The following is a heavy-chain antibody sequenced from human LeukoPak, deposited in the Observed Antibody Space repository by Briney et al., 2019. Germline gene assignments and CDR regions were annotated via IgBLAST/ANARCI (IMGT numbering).Heavy chain of an antibody. Sequence: GGSLRLSCAASGFTFSSYGMNWVRQAPGKGLEWVAFISYDGSRKYYTDSVWGRFTISRDNSKNTLYLQVISLRPEDTAVYYCAKDRDDYGDSPADYWGQGTLVTVSS. D-gene: IGHD4-17*01. CDR1: GFTFSSYG. V-gene: IGHV3-30*18. J-gene: IGHJ4*02. CDR2: ISYDGSRK. CDR3: AKDRDDYGDSPADY.